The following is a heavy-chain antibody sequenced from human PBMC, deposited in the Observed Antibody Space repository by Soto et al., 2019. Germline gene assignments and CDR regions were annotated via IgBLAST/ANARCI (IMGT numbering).Heavy chain of an antibody. CDR2: INPSGGST. Sequence: ASVKVSCKACGYTFTSYYMHWVRQAPGQGLEWMGIINPSGGSTSYAQKFQGRVTMTRDTSTSTVYMELSSLRSEDTAVYYCASWYSGYDYRGGHAFDIWGQGTMVTVSS. V-gene: IGHV1-46*03. J-gene: IGHJ3*02. CDR1: GYTFTSYY. D-gene: IGHD5-12*01. CDR3: ASWYSGYDYRGGHAFDI.